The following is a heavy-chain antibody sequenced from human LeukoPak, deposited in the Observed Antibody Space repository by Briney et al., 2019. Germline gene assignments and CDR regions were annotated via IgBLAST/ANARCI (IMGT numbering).Heavy chain of an antibody. D-gene: IGHD2-15*01. CDR1: GYTFTTYY. CDR3: ARPDCSGGGCYGYFHH. CDR2: INPSGGST. V-gene: IGHV1-46*01. J-gene: IGHJ1*01. Sequence: GASVKVSCKASGYTFTTYYMHWVRQAPGQGLEWMGIINPSGGSTSYTQKFQGRVTMTRDTSTSTVYMELSSLRSEDTAVYYCARPDCSGGGCYGYFHHWGQGTLVTVSS.